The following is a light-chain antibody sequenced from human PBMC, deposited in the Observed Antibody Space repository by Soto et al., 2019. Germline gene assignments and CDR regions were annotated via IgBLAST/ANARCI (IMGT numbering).Light chain of an antibody. V-gene: IGLV2-8*01. J-gene: IGLJ3*02. CDR2: EVS. Sequence: QSALTQPPSASGSPGQSVTISCTGTGSDVGGYNYVSWYQHHPGKAPKLMIYEVSKRPSGVPDRFSGSKSGNTASLTVSGLQTEDEADYYCSSYAGSNTWVFGGVTKLTVL. CDR3: SSYAGSNTWV. CDR1: GSDVGGYNY.